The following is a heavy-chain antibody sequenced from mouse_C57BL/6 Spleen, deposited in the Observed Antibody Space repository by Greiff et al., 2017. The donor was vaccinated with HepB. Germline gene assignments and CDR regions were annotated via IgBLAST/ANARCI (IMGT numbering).Heavy chain of an antibody. CDR2: ISSGSSTI. V-gene: IGHV5-17*01. J-gene: IGHJ4*01. D-gene: IGHD2-5*01. CDR1: GFTFSDYG. Sequence: DVMLVESGGGLVKPGGSLKLSCAASGFTFSDYGMHWVRQAPEKGLEWVAYISSGSSTIYYADAVKGRFTISRDNAKNTLFLQMTSLRSEDTAMYYCARSYSNYNYAMDYWGQGTSVTVSS. CDR3: ARSYSNYNYAMDY.